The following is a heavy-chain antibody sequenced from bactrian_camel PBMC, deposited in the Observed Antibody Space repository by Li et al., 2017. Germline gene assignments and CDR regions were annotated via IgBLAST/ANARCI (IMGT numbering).Heavy chain of an antibody. V-gene: IGHV3S53*01. Sequence: HVQLVESGGGLVQPGGSLRLSCAASGYAELRNCMGWYRQIPGKEREAVAAIDDVGSTSYANFAKGRFTISRDNAKNTLYLQMNNLKPEDAATYYCAVAVRGMYGGTWFCHNRDGIDYWGEGTQVTVS. CDR2: IDDVGST. D-gene: IGHD6*01. J-gene: IGHJ7*01. CDR1: GYAELRNC.